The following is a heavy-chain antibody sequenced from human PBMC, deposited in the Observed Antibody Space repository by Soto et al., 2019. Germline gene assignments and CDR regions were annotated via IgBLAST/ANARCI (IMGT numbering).Heavy chain of an antibody. J-gene: IGHJ4*02. CDR1: GFSLSTSGVG. V-gene: IGHV2-5*02. D-gene: IGHD3-10*01. CDR2: IYWDDDE. CDR3: ARTRYTRRDLWFGELSGL. Sequence: SGPTLVNPTQTLTLTCTFSGFSLSTSGVGVGWIRQPPGKALEWLALIYWDDDERYSPSLESRLTITKDTSKNQVVLTMTNMDPVDTATYYCARTRYTRRDLWFGELSGLWAQGTLVTVSS.